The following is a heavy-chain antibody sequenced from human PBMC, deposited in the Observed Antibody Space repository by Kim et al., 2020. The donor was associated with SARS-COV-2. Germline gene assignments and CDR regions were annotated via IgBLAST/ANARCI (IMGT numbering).Heavy chain of an antibody. D-gene: IGHD2-2*01. J-gene: IGHJ6*02. CDR3: ATYCSSTSCYVDV. V-gene: IGHV4-34*01. Sequence: SNPALKSRVTISVDTSKNQFTLELSSVTAADTAVYYCATYCSSTSCYVDVWGQGTTVTVSS.